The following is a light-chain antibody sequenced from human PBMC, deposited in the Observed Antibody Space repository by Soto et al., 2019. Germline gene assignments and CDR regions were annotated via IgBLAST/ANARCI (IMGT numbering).Light chain of an antibody. Sequence: EIVLTQSPGTLSLSPGERATLSCRASRSVSSNYLAWYQQKPGQAPRLLIYGASSRATGIPDRFSGSGSGTAFTLTISRLEPEDFAMYYCQQYGSSPPYTFGQGTKLDIK. CDR3: QQYGSSPPYT. CDR1: RSVSSNY. J-gene: IGKJ2*01. CDR2: GAS. V-gene: IGKV3-20*01.